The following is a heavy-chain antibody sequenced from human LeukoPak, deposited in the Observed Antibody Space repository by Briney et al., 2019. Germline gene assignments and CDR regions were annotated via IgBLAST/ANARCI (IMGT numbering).Heavy chain of an antibody. D-gene: IGHD3/OR15-3a*01. V-gene: IGHV4-39*01. CDR2: IYYSGNT. J-gene: IGHJ4*02. CDR1: GFTFSKSW. CDR3: ARQTGSGLFILP. Sequence: PGESLRLSCAASGFTFSKSWMSWVRQPPGKGLEWIGSIYYSGNTYYNASLKSQVSISIDTSKNQFSLRLTSVTAADTAVYYCARQTGSGLFILPGGQGTLVTVSS.